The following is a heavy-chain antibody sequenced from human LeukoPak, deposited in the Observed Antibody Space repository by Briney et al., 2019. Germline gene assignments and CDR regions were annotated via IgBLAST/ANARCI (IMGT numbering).Heavy chain of an antibody. Sequence: PGGSLRLSCAASRFTFSSYWMSWVRQAPGKGLEWVANIKQDGSEKYYVDSVKGRFTISRDNAKNALYLQMNSLRAEDTAVYYCAKDLHYGSADYWGQGTLVTVSS. J-gene: IGHJ4*02. CDR1: RFTFSSYW. CDR3: AKDLHYGSADY. D-gene: IGHD3-10*01. V-gene: IGHV3-7*01. CDR2: IKQDGSEK.